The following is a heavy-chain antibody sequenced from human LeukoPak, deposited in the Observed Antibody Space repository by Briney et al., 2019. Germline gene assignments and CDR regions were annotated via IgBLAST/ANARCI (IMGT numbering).Heavy chain of an antibody. J-gene: IGHJ1*01. V-gene: IGHV3-9*01. CDR1: GFTFDDYA. CDR3: AKSMSGYYSLKYFQH. Sequence: GGSLRLSRAASGFTFDDYAMHWVRQAPGKGLEWVSGISWNSGSIGYADSVKGRFTISRDNAKNSLYLQMNSLRAEDTALYYCAKSMSGYYSLKYFQHWGQGTLSPSPQ. D-gene: IGHD3-3*01. CDR2: ISWNSGSI.